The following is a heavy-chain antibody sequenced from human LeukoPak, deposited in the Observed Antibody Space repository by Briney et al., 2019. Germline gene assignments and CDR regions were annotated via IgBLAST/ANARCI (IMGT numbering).Heavy chain of an antibody. V-gene: IGHV1-2*02. CDR2: INPNSGGT. D-gene: IGHD2-2*01. CDR1: GYTLTGYY. Sequence: GASVKVSCKASGYTLTGYYMHWVRQAPGQGLEWMGWINPNSGGTNYAQKFQGRVTMTRDTSISTAYMELSRLRSDDTAVYYCARELILGYCSSTSCYPLDYWGQGTLVTVSS. J-gene: IGHJ4*02. CDR3: ARELILGYCSSTSCYPLDY.